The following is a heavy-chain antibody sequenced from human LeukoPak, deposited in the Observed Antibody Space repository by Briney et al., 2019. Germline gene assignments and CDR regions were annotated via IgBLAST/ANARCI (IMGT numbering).Heavy chain of an antibody. CDR1: GFTFCSYA. V-gene: IGHV3-30*04. CDR3: ARDPTNYYYSVSSGPHYFGY. D-gene: IGHD3-10*01. J-gene: IGHJ4*02. CDR2: LSFDVTLA. Sequence: GGSLRLSCAASGFTFCSYALHWVRQAPGKGLEWGAVLSFDVTLAYSPDSVTGRFIISRDNSKSPRYLQLNSLRAEDTAVYSCARDPTNYYYSVSSGPHYFGYWGKGTLVTVS.